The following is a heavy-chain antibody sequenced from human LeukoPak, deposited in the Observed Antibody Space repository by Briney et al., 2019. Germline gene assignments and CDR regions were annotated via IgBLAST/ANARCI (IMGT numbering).Heavy chain of an antibody. D-gene: IGHD2-15*01. V-gene: IGHV3-21*01. CDR3: ARIADSDYYYYMDV. CDR1: GFTFSSYS. CDR2: ISSSSSYI. Sequence: GGSLRLSCAASGFTFSSYSMNWVRQAPGKGLEWVSSISSSSSYIYYADSVEGRFTISRDNAKNSLYLQMNSLRAEDTAVYYCARIADSDYYYYMDVWGKGTTVTVSS. J-gene: IGHJ6*03.